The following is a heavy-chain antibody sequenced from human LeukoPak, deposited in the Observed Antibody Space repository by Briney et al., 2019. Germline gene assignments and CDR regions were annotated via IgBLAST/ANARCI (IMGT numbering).Heavy chain of an antibody. V-gene: IGHV4-59*01. J-gene: IGHJ3*02. CDR3: AREGVGATDDAFDI. CDR1: GGSISSYY. Sequence: PSETLSLTCTVSGGSISSYYWSWIRQPPGKGLEWIGYIYYSGSTNYNPSLKSRVTISVDTSKNQFSLKLSSVTAADTAVYYCAREGVGATDDAFDIWGQGTMVTVSS. D-gene: IGHD1-26*01. CDR2: IYYSGST.